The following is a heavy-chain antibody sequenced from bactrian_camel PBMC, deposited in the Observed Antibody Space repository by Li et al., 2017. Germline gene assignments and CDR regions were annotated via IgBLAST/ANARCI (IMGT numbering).Heavy chain of an antibody. CDR3: ANPPMEYGSNWFDFAY. V-gene: IGHV3S1*01. CDR1: GFTFSSYW. J-gene: IGHJ4*01. Sequence: QVQLVESGGGLVLPGGSLRLSCAGSGFTFSSYWMSWVRQAPGKGLEWISIMKTDGSGAYYADSVKGRFTVSGDNAKNTLYLQLDSLKPEDTAMYYCANPPMEYGSNWFDFAYWGQGTQVTVS. D-gene: IGHD6*01. CDR2: MKTDGSGA.